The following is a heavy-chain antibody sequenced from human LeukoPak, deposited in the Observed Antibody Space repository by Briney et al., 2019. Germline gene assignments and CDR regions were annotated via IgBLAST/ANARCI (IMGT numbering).Heavy chain of an antibody. D-gene: IGHD3-10*01. CDR2: IYYSGST. CDR3: ARGSYGSGTPPAFDI. V-gene: IGHV4-59*12. CDR1: GGSISSYY. Sequence: SETLSLTCTVSGGSISSYYWSWIRQPPGKGLEWIGYIYYSGSTNYNPSLKSRVTISVDTSKNQFSLKLSSVTAADTAVYYCARGSYGSGTPPAFDIWGQGTMVTVSS. J-gene: IGHJ3*02.